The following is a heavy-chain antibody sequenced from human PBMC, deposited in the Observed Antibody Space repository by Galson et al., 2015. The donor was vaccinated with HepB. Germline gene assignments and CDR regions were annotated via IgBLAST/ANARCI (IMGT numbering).Heavy chain of an antibody. CDR2: IYSGGST. CDR3: ARDDEYCSSTSCFA. Sequence: SLRLSCAASGFTVSSNYMSWVRQAPGKGLEWVSVIYSGGSTYYADSVKGRFTISRDNSKNTLYLQMNSLRAEDTAVYCCARDDEYCSSTSCFAWGQGTLVTVYS. CDR1: GFTVSSNY. V-gene: IGHV3-66*02. D-gene: IGHD2-2*01. J-gene: IGHJ5*02.